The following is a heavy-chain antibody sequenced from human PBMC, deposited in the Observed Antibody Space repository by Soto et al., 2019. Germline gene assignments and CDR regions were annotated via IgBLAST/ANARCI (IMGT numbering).Heavy chain of an antibody. CDR2: FFHTGTA. CDR1: GDAITRHY. J-gene: IGHJ2*01. Sequence: QVQLQESGPGLVKPSETLSLNCSVSGDAITRHYWSWIRQSPGKGLEWLGYFFHTGTALYNPSLRSRVSMSVDTSQNQFSLKLTSVIPADTAVYFCARNYGGNSQFFDLWGRGTLVTVSS. CDR3: ARNYGGNSQFFDL. V-gene: IGHV4-59*11. D-gene: IGHD4-17*01.